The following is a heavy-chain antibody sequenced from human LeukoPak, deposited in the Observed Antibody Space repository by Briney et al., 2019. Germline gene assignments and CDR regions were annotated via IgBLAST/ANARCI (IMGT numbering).Heavy chain of an antibody. Sequence: GGSLSLSCVVSGFTFSDHYLDCVRQSPGRGMKWVGRSRIKADGYITQYAAPVKDRFTISRDESKDSLFLQMNSLKTEDTAMYYCVRGLNSFDLWGQGTPVTVSS. V-gene: IGHV3-72*01. CDR1: GFTFSDHY. J-gene: IGHJ4*02. CDR3: VRGLNSFDL. D-gene: IGHD2/OR15-2a*01. CDR2: SRIKADGYIT.